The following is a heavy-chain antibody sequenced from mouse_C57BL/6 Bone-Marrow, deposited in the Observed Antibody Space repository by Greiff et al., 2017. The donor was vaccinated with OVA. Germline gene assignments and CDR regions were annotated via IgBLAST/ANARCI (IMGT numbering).Heavy chain of an antibody. CDR2: INYDGSST. CDR3: ARGRRYYAMDY. J-gene: IGHJ4*01. V-gene: IGHV5-16*01. CDR1: GFTFSDYY. Sequence: EVKLMESEGGLVQPGSSMKLSCTASGFTFSDYYMAWVRQVPEKGLEWVANINYDGSSTYYLDSLKSRFIISRDNAKNILYLQMSSLKSEDTATYYCARGRRYYAMDYWGQGTSVTVSS.